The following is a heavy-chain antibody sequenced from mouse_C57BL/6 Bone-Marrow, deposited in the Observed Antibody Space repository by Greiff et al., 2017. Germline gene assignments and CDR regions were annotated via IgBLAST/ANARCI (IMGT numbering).Heavy chain of an antibody. Sequence: QVQLQQPGAELVQPGASVKLSCKASGYTFTSYWMHWVKQRPGPGLEWSGMIHPNSGSTNYNEKFKSKSTLTVDKSASTAYMQLSSLTSDDYAVYYCARGSAYWGQGTLVTVSA. V-gene: IGHV1-64*01. J-gene: IGHJ3*01. CDR1: GYTFTSYW. CDR2: IHPNSGST. CDR3: ARGSAY.